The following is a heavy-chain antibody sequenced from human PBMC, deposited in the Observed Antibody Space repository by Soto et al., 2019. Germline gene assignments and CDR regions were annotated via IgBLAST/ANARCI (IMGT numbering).Heavy chain of an antibody. CDR1: GFTFDDYA. Sequence: GGSLRLSCAASGFTFDDYAMHWVRQAPGKGLEWVSGISWNSGSIGYADSVNGRFTISRDNAKNSLYLQMNSLRAEDTALYYCAKDPIARRGGYSSSWYYYYYYMDVWGKGTTVTVSS. CDR3: AKDPIARRGGYSSSWYYYYYYMDV. D-gene: IGHD6-13*01. V-gene: IGHV3-9*01. CDR2: ISWNSGSI. J-gene: IGHJ6*03.